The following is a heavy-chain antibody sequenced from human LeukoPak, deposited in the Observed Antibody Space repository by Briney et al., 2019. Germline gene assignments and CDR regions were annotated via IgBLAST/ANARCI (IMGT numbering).Heavy chain of an antibody. CDR2: ISGSGHNT. Sequence: GGSLRLSCAASGFTCISYAMTWVRQAPGKGMEWVSAISGSGHNTYYADSVKGRFTISRDNSKNTVYLQMNSLRAEDTALYYCAKWREGPMVYFDYWGQGTLVTVSS. J-gene: IGHJ4*02. CDR3: AKWREGPMVYFDY. V-gene: IGHV3-23*01. CDR1: GFTCISYA. D-gene: IGHD3-10*01.